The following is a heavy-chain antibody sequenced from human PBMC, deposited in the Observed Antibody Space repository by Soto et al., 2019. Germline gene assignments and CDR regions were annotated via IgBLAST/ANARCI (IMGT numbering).Heavy chain of an antibody. V-gene: IGHV3-7*01. CDR3: VEWGTSTSNP. Sequence: GGSLRLSCAAPGFTFNTHWMSWVRQAPGKGLEWVAHTKPDGSEKYYVDSARGRFTISRDNARNSLYLQMNSLRADDTALYYCVEWGTSTSNPWGQGTLVTVSS. J-gene: IGHJ5*02. CDR2: TKPDGSEK. CDR1: GFTFNTHW. D-gene: IGHD2-8*01.